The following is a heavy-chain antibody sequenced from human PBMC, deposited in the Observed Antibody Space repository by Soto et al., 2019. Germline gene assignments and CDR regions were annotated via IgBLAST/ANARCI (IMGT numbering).Heavy chain of an antibody. Sequence: SETLSLTCTVSGGSITSYYWSWIRQPPGMGLEWIGYIYYSGSTYYNPSLKSRVTISVDRSKNQFSLKLSSVTAADTAVYYCAREKGRDSSGYYANWFDPWGQGTLVTVSS. V-gene: IGHV4-59*12. J-gene: IGHJ5*02. CDR3: AREKGRDSSGYYANWFDP. CDR1: GGSITSYY. CDR2: IYYSGST. D-gene: IGHD3-22*01.